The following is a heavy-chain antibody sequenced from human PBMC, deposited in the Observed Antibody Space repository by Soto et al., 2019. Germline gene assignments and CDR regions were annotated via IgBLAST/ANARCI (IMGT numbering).Heavy chain of an antibody. D-gene: IGHD3-10*01. V-gene: IGHV3-23*01. J-gene: IGHJ4*02. CDR1: GSTFISFC. CDR3: VKDVGYGFILFDY. CDR2: VNGGGDST. Sequence: PGGPLRLSCIGSGSTFISFCMTWVRQAPGKGLEWVSTVNGGGDSTHYADSVKGRFSIFRDNSKNTVYLQMNSLRAEDTAIYYSVKDVGYGFILFDYWGQGTLVTVSS.